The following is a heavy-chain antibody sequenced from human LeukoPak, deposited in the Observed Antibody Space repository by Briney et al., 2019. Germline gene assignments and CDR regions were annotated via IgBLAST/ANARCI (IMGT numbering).Heavy chain of an antibody. CDR2: INPSGGST. CDR3: ARRKRTVGANGFSAFDI. CDR1: GYTFTSYY. J-gene: IGHJ3*02. Sequence: GASVKVSCKASGYTFTSYYMHWVRQAPAQGLEWMGIINPSGGSTSYAQKFQGRVTMTRDTSTSTVYMELSSLRSEDTAVYYCARRKRTVGANGFSAFDIWGQGTMVTVSS. V-gene: IGHV1-46*01. D-gene: IGHD1-26*01.